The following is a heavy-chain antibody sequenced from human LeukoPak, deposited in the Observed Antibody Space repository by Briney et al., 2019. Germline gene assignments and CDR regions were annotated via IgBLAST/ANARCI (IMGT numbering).Heavy chain of an antibody. D-gene: IGHD3-10*01. CDR3: ARQTGSGLFTLP. Sequence: SETLSLTCTVSGVSISSSNSYWGWIRQPPGKGLEWIGSIYYSGNTYYNASLKSRVTISVDTAKNQFSLKLTSVTAADTAVYYCARQTGSGLFTLPGGQGTLVTVSS. CDR2: IYYSGNT. J-gene: IGHJ4*02. V-gene: IGHV4-39*01. CDR1: GVSISSSNSY.